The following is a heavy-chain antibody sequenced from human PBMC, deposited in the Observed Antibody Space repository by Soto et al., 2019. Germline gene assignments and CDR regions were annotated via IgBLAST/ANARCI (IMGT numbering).Heavy chain of an antibody. Sequence: QVQLQESGPGLVKPSQTLSLTCTVSGGSISSGGYYWSWIRQHPGKGLEWIGYIYYSGSTSYNPSLTRRVTISVDTSKNQFSLKLSSVTAADTAVYYCAREGGIVGATAADYWGQGTLVTVSS. J-gene: IGHJ4*02. CDR1: GGSISSGGYY. D-gene: IGHD1-26*01. CDR2: IYYSGST. CDR3: AREGGIVGATAADY. V-gene: IGHV4-31*03.